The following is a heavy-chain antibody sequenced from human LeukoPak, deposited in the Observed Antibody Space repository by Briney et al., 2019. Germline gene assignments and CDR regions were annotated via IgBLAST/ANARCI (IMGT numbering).Heavy chain of an antibody. V-gene: IGHV3-23*01. J-gene: IGHJ5*02. CDR2: ISGSGGST. CDR3: AKDRRITGTTGGWFDP. D-gene: IGHD1-7*01. Sequence: GGSLRLSCAASGFTFSSYAMSWVRQAPGKGLEWVSAISGSGGSTYYADSVKGRFTFSRDNSKNTLYLQMNSLRAEDTAVYYCAKDRRITGTTGGWFDPWGQGTLVTVSS. CDR1: GFTFSSYA.